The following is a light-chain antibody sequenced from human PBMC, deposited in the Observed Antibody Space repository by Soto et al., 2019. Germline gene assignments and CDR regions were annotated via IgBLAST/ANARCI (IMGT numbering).Light chain of an antibody. Sequence: EIVLTQSTGTLSLSPGERATISCRASQSVSRSYFAWYQQKPGQSPRLLIYGASSRATGIPDMFSGSGSGTDFTLTISRLEPEDFAVYYCKQYGSSPITFGPGNKVDIK. CDR1: QSVSRSY. J-gene: IGKJ3*01. V-gene: IGKV3-20*01. CDR2: GAS. CDR3: KQYGSSPIT.